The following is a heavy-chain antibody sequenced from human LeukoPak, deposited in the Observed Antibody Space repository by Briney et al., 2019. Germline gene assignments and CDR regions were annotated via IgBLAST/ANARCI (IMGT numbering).Heavy chain of an antibody. D-gene: IGHD3-3*01. CDR3: ARVRAIGFWSGSTLHQYYYYYMDV. Sequence: PSETLSLTCSVSDDSITMYYWTWIRQPPGKGLEWIGYVDHTGSTNFNPSLNGRVSISRDTTKNLFSLRLSSATAADTAVYYCARVRAIGFWSGSTLHQYYYYYMDVWGKGTTVTVSS. V-gene: IGHV4-59*12. CDR1: DDSITMYY. CDR2: VDHTGST. J-gene: IGHJ6*03.